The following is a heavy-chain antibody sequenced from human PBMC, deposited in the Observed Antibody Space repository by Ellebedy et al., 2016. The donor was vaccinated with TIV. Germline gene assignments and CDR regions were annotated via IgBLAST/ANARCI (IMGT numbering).Heavy chain of an antibody. CDR2: IKQDGSEK. V-gene: IGHV3-7*01. CDR3: ARPLIPAPYYYYGMDV. J-gene: IGHJ6*02. CDR1: GFTFSSYW. D-gene: IGHD2-21*01. Sequence: GGSLRLXXAASGFTFSSYWMSWVRQAPGKGLEWVANIKQDGSEKYYVDSVKGRFTISRDNAKNSLYLQMNSLRAEDTAVYYCARPLIPAPYYYYGMDVWGQGTTVTVSS.